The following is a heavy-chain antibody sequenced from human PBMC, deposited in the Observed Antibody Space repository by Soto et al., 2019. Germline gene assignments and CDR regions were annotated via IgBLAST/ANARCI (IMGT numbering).Heavy chain of an antibody. D-gene: IGHD6-13*01. CDR1: GFTFSSYW. CDR3: ARDSTYGYSSSWYDWFDP. J-gene: IGHJ5*02. CDR2: IKQDGSEK. V-gene: IGHV3-7*01. Sequence: EVQLVESGGGLVQPGGSLRLSCAASGFTFSSYWMSWVRQASGKGLEWVANIKQDGSEKYYVDSVKGRFTISRDNAKNSLYLQMNSLRAEDTAVYYCARDSTYGYSSSWYDWFDPWGQGTLVTVSS.